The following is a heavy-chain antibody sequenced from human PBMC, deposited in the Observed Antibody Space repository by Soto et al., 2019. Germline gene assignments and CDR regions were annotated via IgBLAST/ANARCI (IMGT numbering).Heavy chain of an antibody. CDR2: IIPILGIA. J-gene: IGHJ4*02. Sequence: ASVKVSCKASGSTFSKYTINWVRQAPGQGLEWMGRIIPILGIANYAQKFQGRVTITADKSTSTAYMELSSLRSEDTAVYYCARSVMVRGGFDYWGQGTLVTVSS. D-gene: IGHD3-10*01. V-gene: IGHV1-69*02. CDR3: ARSVMVRGGFDY. CDR1: GSTFSKYT.